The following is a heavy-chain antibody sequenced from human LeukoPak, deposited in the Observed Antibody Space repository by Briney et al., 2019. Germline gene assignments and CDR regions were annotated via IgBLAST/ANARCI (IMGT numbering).Heavy chain of an antibody. Sequence: GGSLRLSCTASGFTFSSYEMNWVRQAPGKGLEWVSYISSSGSTIYYADSVKGRFTISRDNAKNSLYLQMNSLRAEDTAVYYCASQIATLPLDYWGQGTLVTVSS. CDR2: ISSSGSTI. V-gene: IGHV3-48*03. D-gene: IGHD1-26*01. CDR1: GFTFSSYE. CDR3: ASQIATLPLDY. J-gene: IGHJ4*02.